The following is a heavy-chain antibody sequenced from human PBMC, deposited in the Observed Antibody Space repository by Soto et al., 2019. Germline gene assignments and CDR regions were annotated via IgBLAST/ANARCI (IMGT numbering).Heavy chain of an antibody. CDR1: GYSFTIYC. CDR3: ARHSLLGYDSSGYYPGY. J-gene: IGHJ4*02. D-gene: IGHD3-22*01. CDR2: IYPGDSDT. V-gene: IGHV5-51*01. Sequence: GESLKISCNGSGYSFTIYCIGLVLQMPGKGLEWMGIIYPGDSDTRYSPSFQGQVTISADKSISIAYLQWSSLKASDTAMYYCARHSLLGYDSSGYYPGYWGQGTLVTVSS.